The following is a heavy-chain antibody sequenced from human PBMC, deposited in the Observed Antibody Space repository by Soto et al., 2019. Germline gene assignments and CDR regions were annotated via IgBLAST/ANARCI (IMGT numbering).Heavy chain of an antibody. J-gene: IGHJ3*02. Sequence: GASVKVSCKASGYTFTSYGISWVRQAPGQGLEWMGWISAYNGNTNYAQKLQGRVTMTTDTSTSTAYMELRSLRSDDTAVYYCARDPPGYCSSTSCHNDAFDIWGQGTMVTVSS. CDR1: GYTFTSYG. D-gene: IGHD2-2*01. V-gene: IGHV1-18*01. CDR3: ARDPPGYCSSTSCHNDAFDI. CDR2: ISAYNGNT.